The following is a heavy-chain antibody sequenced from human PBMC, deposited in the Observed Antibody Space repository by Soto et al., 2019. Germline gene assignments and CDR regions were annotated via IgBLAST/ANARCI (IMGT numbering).Heavy chain of an antibody. CDR1: GGAFSGYY. V-gene: IGHV4-34*01. J-gene: IGHJ4*02. D-gene: IGHD3-22*01. CDR3: ARTYYYDSSGYYGFDY. Sequence: PSDTLSLTCAVYGGAFSGYYWSWIRQPPGKGLEWIEEINHSGSTNYNPSLKSRVTISVDTSKNQFSLKLSSVTAADTAVYYCARTYYYDSSGYYGFDYWGQGTLVTVSS. CDR2: INHSGST.